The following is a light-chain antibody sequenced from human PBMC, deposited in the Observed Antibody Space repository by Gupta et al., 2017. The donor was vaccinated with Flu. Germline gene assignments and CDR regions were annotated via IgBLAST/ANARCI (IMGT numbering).Light chain of an antibody. CDR3: QHNDNFPWA. Sequence: PASLSGSVGDRVTITCRASREVGICLAWFQQKPGKGPQLLIYATSTLQSGVPPRFSGGRSGTEFTLTISSRQPEDFASYCCQHNDNFPWAFGQGTKVEVK. CDR1: REVGIC. CDR2: ATS. V-gene: IGKV1-27*01. J-gene: IGKJ1*01.